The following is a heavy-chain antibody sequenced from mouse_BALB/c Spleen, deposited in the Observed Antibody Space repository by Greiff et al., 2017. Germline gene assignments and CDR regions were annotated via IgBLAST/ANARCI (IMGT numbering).Heavy chain of an antibody. CDR2: ISSGGST. J-gene: IGHJ3*01. CDR3: ARVYDGYYAAFAY. CDR1: GFTFSSYA. D-gene: IGHD2-3*01. Sequence: EVKLMESGGGLVKPGGSLKLSCAASGFTFSSYAMSWVRQTPEKRLEWVASISSGGSTYYPDSVKGRFTISRDNARNILYLQMSSLRSEDTAMYYCARVYDGYYAAFAYWGQGTLVTVSA. V-gene: IGHV5-6-5*01.